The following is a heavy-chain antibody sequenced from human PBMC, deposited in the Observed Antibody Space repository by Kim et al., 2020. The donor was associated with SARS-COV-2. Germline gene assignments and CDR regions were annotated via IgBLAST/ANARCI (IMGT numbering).Heavy chain of an antibody. CDR3: ARRLRTYSSGAQYYFDY. CDR1: GGSFSGYY. D-gene: IGHD6-19*01. V-gene: IGHV4-34*01. Sequence: SETLSLTCAVYGGSFSGYYWSWIRQPPGKGLEWIGEINHSGSTNYNPSLKSRVTISVDTSKNQFSLKLSSVTAADTAVYYCARRLRTYSSGAQYYFDYWGQGTLVTVSS. CDR2: INHSGST. J-gene: IGHJ4*02.